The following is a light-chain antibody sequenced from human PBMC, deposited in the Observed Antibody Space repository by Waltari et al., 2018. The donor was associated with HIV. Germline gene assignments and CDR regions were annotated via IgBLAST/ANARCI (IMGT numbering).Light chain of an antibody. CDR1: QSLLHSNGYNY. CDR2: LGS. CDR3: MQARQTLFT. J-gene: IGKJ3*01. V-gene: IGKV2-28*01. Sequence: DIVMTKSPLSLSVTPGQPASIPCRSSQSLLHSNGYNYLDWYLQKPGQSPQLLIYLGSNRASGVPDRFSGSGSGTDFTLKISRVEAEDVGVYYCMQARQTLFTFGPGTKVDIK.